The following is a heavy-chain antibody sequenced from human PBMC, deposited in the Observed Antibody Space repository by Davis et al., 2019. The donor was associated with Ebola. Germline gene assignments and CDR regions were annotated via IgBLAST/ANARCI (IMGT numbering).Heavy chain of an antibody. CDR2: IYYSGNT. J-gene: IGHJ4*02. Sequence: PSETLSLTCTVSGGSISFYYWSWIRQPPGKGLEWIGYIYYSGNTNYNPSLKSRVAISVDTSKNQFSLNLSSVTAADTAVYYCARHGGESAESDFDYWGQGTLVTVSS. D-gene: IGHD3-10*01. CDR3: ARHGGESAESDFDY. V-gene: IGHV4-59*08. CDR1: GGSISFYY.